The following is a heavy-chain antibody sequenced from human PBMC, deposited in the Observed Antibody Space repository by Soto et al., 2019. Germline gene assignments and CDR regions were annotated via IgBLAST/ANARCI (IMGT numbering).Heavy chain of an antibody. CDR3: ARDLLPGYCSGGSCYPYYYFGKDV. CDR1: GFAFSNYE. D-gene: IGHD2-15*01. Sequence: GGSLRLSCAASGFAFSNYEMNWVRQAPGKGLEWVSYISLSGSTIYYADSVKGRFTISRDNSKNTLYLQRNSLRAEDTAVYYCARDLLPGYCSGGSCYPYYYFGKDVWGEGTTVTVSS. CDR2: ISLSGSTI. J-gene: IGHJ6*04. V-gene: IGHV3-48*03.